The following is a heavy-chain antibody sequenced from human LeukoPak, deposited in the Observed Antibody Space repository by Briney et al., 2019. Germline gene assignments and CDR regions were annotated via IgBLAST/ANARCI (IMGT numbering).Heavy chain of an antibody. CDR1: GFTFSSYT. V-gene: IGHV3-21*01. CDR3: ARDLGGYGDYGTNFDY. CDR2: LV. D-gene: IGHD4-17*01. J-gene: IGHJ4*02. Sequence: GGSLRLSRAASGFTFSSYTMNWVRQAPGKGLEWCQPLVKGRFTISRHNAKRSLYLQMNSLRAEDTAVYYCARDLGGYGDYGTNFDYWGQGTLVTVSS.